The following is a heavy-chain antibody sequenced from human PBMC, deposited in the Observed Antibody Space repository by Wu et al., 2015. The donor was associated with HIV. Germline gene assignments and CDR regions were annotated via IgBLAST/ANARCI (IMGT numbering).Heavy chain of an antibody. CDR3: ARDKRGYDVLTGYYIYFDY. CDR2: INPNSGGT. J-gene: IGHJ4*02. V-gene: IGHV1-2*02. CDR1: GYTFNDYY. D-gene: IGHD3-9*01. Sequence: QVHLVQSGAEVKKPRSSVKVSCKASGYTFNDYYIQWVRQAPGQGLEWMGWINPNSGGTNYAQNFEDRVTMTRDTSITTVYMELRSLRSDDTAVYYCARDKRGYDVLTGYYIYFDYWGQGTLVTVSS.